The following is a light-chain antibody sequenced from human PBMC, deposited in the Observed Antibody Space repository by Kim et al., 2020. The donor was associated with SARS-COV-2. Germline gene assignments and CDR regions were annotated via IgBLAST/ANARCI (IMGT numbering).Light chain of an antibody. CDR1: QGVSTD. Sequence: AAVEDRVTITCRASQGVSTDVNWYQQNRGRAPELVVYAATSLQGGVPPRFSGSYSGTEFTLTIAGLQPADAATYYCQQTYITPWTFGQGTKVDIK. V-gene: IGKV1-39*01. CDR2: AAT. CDR3: QQTYITPWT. J-gene: IGKJ1*01.